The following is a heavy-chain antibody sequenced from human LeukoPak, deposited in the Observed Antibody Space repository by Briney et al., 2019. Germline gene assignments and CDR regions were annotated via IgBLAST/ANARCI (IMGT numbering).Heavy chain of an antibody. Sequence: PGGSLRLSCAASGFTFSTYAMTWVRQAPGKGLEWVSLISDSGGSTYYADSVRGRFTISRDNSRNTLYLQMNSLRAEDTAVYYCAKRGNILTGYYKVDYWGQGTLVTVSS. CDR3: AKRGNILTGYYKVDY. D-gene: IGHD3-9*01. CDR2: ISDSGGST. V-gene: IGHV3-23*01. J-gene: IGHJ4*02. CDR1: GFTFSTYA.